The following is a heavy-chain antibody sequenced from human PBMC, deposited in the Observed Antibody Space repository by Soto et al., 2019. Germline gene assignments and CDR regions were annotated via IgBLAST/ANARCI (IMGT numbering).Heavy chain of an antibody. CDR3: ARAVPAAQFEYFQH. CDR2: ITTNGYR. V-gene: IGHV3-64D*06. Sequence: GPLRRSWSGSGFILNTYAMHWVRQAPGKGLEYVSAITTNGYRYYADSVKGRFNISRDNSKNTLYLQMSSLRVEDTAVYYCARAVPAAQFEYFQHWGQGTLVTVSS. J-gene: IGHJ1*01. CDR1: GFILNTYA. D-gene: IGHD2-2*01.